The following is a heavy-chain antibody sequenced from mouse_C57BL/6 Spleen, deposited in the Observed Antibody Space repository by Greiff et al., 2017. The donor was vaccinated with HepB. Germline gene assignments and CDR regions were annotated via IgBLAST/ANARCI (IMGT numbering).Heavy chain of an antibody. D-gene: IGHD3-2*02. V-gene: IGHV1-72*01. J-gene: IGHJ2*01. CDR1: GYTFTSYW. CDR3: ARIRDSSGYGPSYFDY. Sequence: VKLQQPGAELVKPGASVKLSCKASGYTFTSYWMHWVKQRPGRGLVWIGRIGHNSGGTKYNEKFKSKATLTVDKPSSTAYMQLSSLTSEDSAVYYCARIRDSSGYGPSYFDYWGQGTTLTVSS. CDR2: IGHNSGGT.